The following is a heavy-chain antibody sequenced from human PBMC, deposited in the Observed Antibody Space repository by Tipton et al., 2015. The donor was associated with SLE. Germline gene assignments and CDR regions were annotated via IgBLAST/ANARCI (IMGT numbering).Heavy chain of an antibody. D-gene: IGHD3-10*01. Sequence: QLVQSGAEVKKPGSSVKVSCKASGGPFRTYVICWVRQAPGQGLEWMGGHIPISAPSVYAPNFQDRVTITTDESTSTVYMELRNLKSEDTAIYYCARDNRGPTSIWGQGTLVTVSS. CDR3: ARDNRGPTSI. CDR2: HIPISAPS. V-gene: IGHV1-69*05. J-gene: IGHJ4*02. CDR1: GGPFRTYV.